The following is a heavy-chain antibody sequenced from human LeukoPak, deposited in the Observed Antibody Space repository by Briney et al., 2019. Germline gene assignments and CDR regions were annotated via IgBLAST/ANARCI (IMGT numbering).Heavy chain of an antibody. Sequence: GGALRLSCAAPLLTFSGYSVSRVRQVPGKGPEWVSTISGSGDATYYADSVKGRFTISRDNCKATLYVQMNSGRDEATRVCNSAKEEKSRGSLGIDYWGQGALVIVSS. J-gene: IGHJ4*02. D-gene: IGHD3-22*01. CDR3: AKEEKSRGSLGIDY. CDR1: LLTFSGYS. V-gene: IGHV3-23*01. CDR2: ISGSGDAT.